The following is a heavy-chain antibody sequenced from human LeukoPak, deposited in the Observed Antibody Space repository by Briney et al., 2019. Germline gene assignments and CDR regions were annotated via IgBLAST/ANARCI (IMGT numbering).Heavy chain of an antibody. Sequence: GGSLRLSCAASGFTFSSYVMIWVRQAPGKGLEWVSSISGSGGSTYYADFVKGRFTVFRDVSKNTLYLEMNSLRAEDTAVYYCAKDRQNYYRSGYYFDYWGQGTLVTVSS. D-gene: IGHD3-10*01. CDR3: AKDRQNYYRSGYYFDY. V-gene: IGHV3-23*01. CDR1: GFTFSSYV. CDR2: ISGSGGST. J-gene: IGHJ4*02.